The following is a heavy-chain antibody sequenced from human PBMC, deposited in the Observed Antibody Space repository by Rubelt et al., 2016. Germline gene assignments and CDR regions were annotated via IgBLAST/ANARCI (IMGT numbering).Heavy chain of an antibody. J-gene: IGHJ4*02. CDR1: GYTFTGYY. Sequence: QVQLVQSGAEVKKPGASVKVSCKASGYTFTGYYMHWVRQAPGQGLEWVGRINPNSGGTNYAPKFQGRVTRTRDTAITTAYMELSRLRSDDTAVFYCARESSSGWYIDYWGQGTLVTVSS. V-gene: IGHV1-2*06. CDR2: INPNSGGT. CDR3: ARESSSGWYIDY. D-gene: IGHD6-19*01.